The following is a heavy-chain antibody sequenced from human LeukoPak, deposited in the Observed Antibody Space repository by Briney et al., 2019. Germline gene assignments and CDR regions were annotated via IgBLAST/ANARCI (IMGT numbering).Heavy chain of an antibody. J-gene: IGHJ4*02. V-gene: IGHV3-23*01. CDR2: ISGSGSST. Sequence: GGSLRLSCAASGFTFSSYAMSWVRQAPGKGLEWVSAISGSGSSTYYADSVKGRFTISRDNSKNTLYLQMNSLRAEDTAVYYCAKAWGGTMVRGVISYFDYWGQGTLVTVSS. CDR3: AKAWGGTMVRGVISYFDY. CDR1: GFTFSSYA. D-gene: IGHD3-10*01.